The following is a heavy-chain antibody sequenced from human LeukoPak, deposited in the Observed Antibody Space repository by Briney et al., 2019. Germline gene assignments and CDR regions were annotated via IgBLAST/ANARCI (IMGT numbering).Heavy chain of an antibody. CDR1: GGSISSGSYY. D-gene: IGHD6-25*01. Sequence: SQTLSLTRTVSGGSISSGSYYWSRIRQPAGKGLEWIGRIYTSGSTNYNPSLKSRVTISVDTSKNQFSLKLSSVTAADTAVYYCAREWIAANFDYWGQGTLVTVSS. J-gene: IGHJ4*02. CDR3: AREWIAANFDY. V-gene: IGHV4-61*02. CDR2: IYTSGST.